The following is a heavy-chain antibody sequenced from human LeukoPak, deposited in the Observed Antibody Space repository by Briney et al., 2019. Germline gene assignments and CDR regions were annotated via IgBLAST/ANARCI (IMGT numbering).Heavy chain of an antibody. V-gene: IGHV3-66*01. J-gene: IGHJ6*03. CDR1: GFTVSSNY. Sequence: GALRLSCAASGFTVSSNYMSWVRQGPGKGLECVSVISNDGDTYYADSVKGRFTISRDNAKNSLYLQMNSLRAEDTAVYYCARTELVNFYYYMDVWGKGTTVTVSS. CDR2: ISNDGDT. CDR3: ARTELVNFYYYMDV. D-gene: IGHD6-13*01.